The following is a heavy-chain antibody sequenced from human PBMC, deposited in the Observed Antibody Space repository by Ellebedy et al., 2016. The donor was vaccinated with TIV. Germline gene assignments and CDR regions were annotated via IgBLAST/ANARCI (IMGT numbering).Heavy chain of an antibody. Sequence: GGSLRLSCAASTFTFSSYGMHWVRQAPGKGLEWVAVIWFDGSNKYYADSVKGRFTISRDNSKNTLYLQMNSLRAEDTAVYYCARDRISASGIFDPWGQGTLVTVSS. CDR3: ARDRISASGIFDP. CDR2: IWFDGSNK. V-gene: IGHV3-33*08. CDR1: TFTFSSYG. D-gene: IGHD6-13*01. J-gene: IGHJ5*02.